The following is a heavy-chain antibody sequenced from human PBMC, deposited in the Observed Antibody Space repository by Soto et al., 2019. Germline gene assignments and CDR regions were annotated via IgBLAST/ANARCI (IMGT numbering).Heavy chain of an antibody. D-gene: IGHD2-15*01. J-gene: IGHJ4*02. V-gene: IGHV1-69*02. CDR1: GGTFRNYP. Sequence: QVQLVQSGTEVKKPGSSVKVSCKASGGTFRNYPINWVRQAPGQGLEWMGSIFPLTDIPDYAQNFQTRLTIISGKSTSTAYLEVTSLTSDATAMYFCSRGPLVVFNYFESLGQGTLVTVSS. CDR3: SRGPLVVFNYFES. CDR2: IFPLTDIP.